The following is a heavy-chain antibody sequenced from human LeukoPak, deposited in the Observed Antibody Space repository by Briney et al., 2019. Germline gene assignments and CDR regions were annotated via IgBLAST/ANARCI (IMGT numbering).Heavy chain of an antibody. Sequence: ASVKVSCKASGYTFTGYYMHWVRQAPGQGLEWMGWINPNSGGTNYAQKFQGRVTMTRDTSISTAYMELSRLRSDDTAVYYCARGLPYQLLSLPFDYWGQGTLVTVSS. CDR1: GYTFTGYY. CDR3: ARGLPYQLLSLPFDY. CDR2: INPNSGGT. V-gene: IGHV1-2*02. J-gene: IGHJ4*02. D-gene: IGHD2-2*01.